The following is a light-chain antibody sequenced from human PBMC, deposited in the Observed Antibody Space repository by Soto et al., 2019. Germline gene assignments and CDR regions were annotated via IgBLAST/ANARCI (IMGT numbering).Light chain of an antibody. CDR2: EVS. CDR1: SRDVGGYKY. J-gene: IGLJ2*01. Sequence: QSALTQPASVSGSPGQSITISCTGTSRDVGGYKYVSWYQQHPGKAPKLMIYEVSNRPSGVSNRFSGSKSDNTASLTISGLQAEDEADYYCRSYTSNTTVIFGGGTKLTVL. CDR3: RSYTSNTTVI. V-gene: IGLV2-14*01.